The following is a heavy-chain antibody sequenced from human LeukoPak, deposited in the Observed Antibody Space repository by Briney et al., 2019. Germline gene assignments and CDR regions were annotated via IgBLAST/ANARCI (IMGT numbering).Heavy chain of an antibody. CDR3: ARDSSQIRYFDWYQNWFDP. V-gene: IGHV4-34*01. D-gene: IGHD3-9*01. Sequence: SETLSLTCAVYGGSFSGYYWSWIRQPPGKGLEWIGEINHSGSTNYNPSLKSRVTISVDTSKNQFSLKLSSVTAADTAVYYCARDSSQIRYFDWYQNWFDPWGQGTLVTVSS. CDR1: GGSFSGYY. CDR2: INHSGST. J-gene: IGHJ5*02.